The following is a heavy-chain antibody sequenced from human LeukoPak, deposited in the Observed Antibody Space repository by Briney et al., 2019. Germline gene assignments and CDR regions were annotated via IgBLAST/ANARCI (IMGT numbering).Heavy chain of an antibody. CDR3: AKHTAMVS. V-gene: IGHV3-30*18. J-gene: IGHJ5*02. Sequence: QPGGSLRLSCAASGFTFSSYDMHWVRQAPGKGLEWVAVISYDGSNKYYADSVKGRFTISRDNSKNTLYLQMNSLRAEDTAVYYCAKHTAMVSWGQGTLVTVSS. D-gene: IGHD5-18*01. CDR1: GFTFSSYD. CDR2: ISYDGSNK.